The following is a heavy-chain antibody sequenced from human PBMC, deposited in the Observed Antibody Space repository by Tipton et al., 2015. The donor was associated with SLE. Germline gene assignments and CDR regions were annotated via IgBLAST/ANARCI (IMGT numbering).Heavy chain of an antibody. CDR3: AKKTLQHFDY. D-gene: IGHD4-11*01. V-gene: IGHV3-30*18. Sequence: SLRLSCAASGFTFSSYGMHWVRQAPGKGLEWVAVISYDGSNKYYADSVRGRFTISRDNSKNTLYLQMNSLRAEDTAVYYCAKKTLQHFDYWGQGPLVPVSS. J-gene: IGHJ4*02. CDR1: GFTFSSYG. CDR2: ISYDGSNK.